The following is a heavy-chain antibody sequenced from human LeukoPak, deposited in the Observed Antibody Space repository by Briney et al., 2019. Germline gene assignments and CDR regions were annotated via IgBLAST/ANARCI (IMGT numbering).Heavy chain of an antibody. V-gene: IGHV1-2*02. CDR1: GYTFTSYG. D-gene: IGHD3-9*01. J-gene: IGHJ4*02. Sequence: ASVKVSCKASGYTFTSYGITWVRQAPGQGLEWMGWINPNSGGTNYAQKFQGRVTMTRDTSISTAYMELSRLRSDDTAVYYCARGAYYDILTGYDYWGQGTLVTVSS. CDR3: ARGAYYDILTGYDY. CDR2: INPNSGGT.